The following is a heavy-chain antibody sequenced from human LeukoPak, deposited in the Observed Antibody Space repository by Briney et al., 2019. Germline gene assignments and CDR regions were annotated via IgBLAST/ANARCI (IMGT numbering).Heavy chain of an antibody. CDR3: ARDYYYYDSSGYQPIY. CDR2: INQDGSEK. CDR1: GFTFSSFW. D-gene: IGHD3-22*01. V-gene: IGHV3-7*04. Sequence: GGSLRLSCAASGFTFSSFWMSWVRQAPGKGLECVANINQDGSEKYYVDSVKGRFTISRDNAKNSLYLQMNSLRAEDTAVYYCARDYYYYDSSGYQPIYLGHGTLVTVSS. J-gene: IGHJ4*01.